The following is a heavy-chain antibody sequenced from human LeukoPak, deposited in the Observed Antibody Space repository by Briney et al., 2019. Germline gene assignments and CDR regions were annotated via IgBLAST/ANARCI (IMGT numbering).Heavy chain of an antibody. J-gene: IGHJ3*02. Sequence: ASVKVSCKASGYTFTSYDINWVRQATGQGLEWMGWMNPNSGNTGYAQKFQGRVTITRNTSISTAYMELSSLRSEDTAVYYCARGQEIALWAFDIWGQGTMVTVSS. CDR2: MNPNSGNT. CDR1: GYTFTSYD. CDR3: ARGQEIALWAFDI. D-gene: IGHD2-21*01. V-gene: IGHV1-8*03.